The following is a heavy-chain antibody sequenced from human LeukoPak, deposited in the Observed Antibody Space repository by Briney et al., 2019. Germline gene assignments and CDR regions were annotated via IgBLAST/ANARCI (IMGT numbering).Heavy chain of an antibody. Sequence: SEALSLTCTVSGDSITSRSYYWGWIRQPPGKGLEWIGSIYYTGSTYYNPSLKSRVTISVDTSKNQFSLKLSSVTAADTAVYYCARAWGYCSSTSCRTRGFDYWGQGTLVTVSS. D-gene: IGHD2-2*01. J-gene: IGHJ4*02. CDR1: GDSITSRSYY. CDR3: ARAWGYCSSTSCRTRGFDY. CDR2: IYYTGST. V-gene: IGHV4-39*07.